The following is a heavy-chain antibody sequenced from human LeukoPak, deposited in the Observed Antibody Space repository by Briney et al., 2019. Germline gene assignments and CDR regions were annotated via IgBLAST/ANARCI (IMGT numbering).Heavy chain of an antibody. CDR3: ARGFLGGCSGGSCYSGY. D-gene: IGHD2-15*01. CDR2: INTDGSST. CDR1: GFTFSSYW. V-gene: IGHV3-74*01. J-gene: IGHJ4*02. Sequence: TGGSLRLSCAASGFTFSSYWMHWVRQAPGKGLVWVSRINTDGSSTAYADSVEGRFTISRDNAKNTLYLQMNSLRTEDTAVYFCARGFLGGCSGGSCYSGYWGQGTLLTVSS.